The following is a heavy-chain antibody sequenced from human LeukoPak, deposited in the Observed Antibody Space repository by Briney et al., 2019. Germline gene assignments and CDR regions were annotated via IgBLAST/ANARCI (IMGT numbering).Heavy chain of an antibody. J-gene: IGHJ6*03. CDR3: ASGSGSYRTPYYYMDV. Sequence: GGSLRLSCAASGFTVSSNYMSWVRQAPGRGLEWVSVIYSGGSTYYADSVKGRFTISRDNSKNTLYLQMNSLRAGDTAVYYCASGSGSYRTPYYYMDVWGTGTTVTVSS. D-gene: IGHD3-10*01. CDR2: IYSGGST. CDR1: GFTVSSNY. V-gene: IGHV3-53*01.